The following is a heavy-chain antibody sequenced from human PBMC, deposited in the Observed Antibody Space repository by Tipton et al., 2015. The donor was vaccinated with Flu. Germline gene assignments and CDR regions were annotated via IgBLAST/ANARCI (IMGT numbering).Heavy chain of an antibody. CDR1: GGSISSGSYY. V-gene: IGHV4-61*02. CDR2: IYTSGST. J-gene: IGHJ3*02. D-gene: IGHD3-22*01. CDR3: ARGVIYYDSSGPITDAFDI. Sequence: TLSLTCTVSGGSISSGSYYWSWIRQPAGKGLEWIGRIYTSGSTNYNPSLKSRVTISVGTSKNQFSLKLSSVTAADTAVYYCARGVIYYDSSGPITDAFDIWGQGTMVTVSS.